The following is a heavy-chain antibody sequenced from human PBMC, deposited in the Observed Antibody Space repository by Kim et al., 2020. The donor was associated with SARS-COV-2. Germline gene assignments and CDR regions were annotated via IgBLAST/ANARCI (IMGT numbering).Heavy chain of an antibody. CDR2: IYYSGST. CDR3: ARDGLEQQLGKYYYYGMDV. J-gene: IGHJ6*02. Sequence: SETLSLTCTVSGGSISSYYWSWIRQPPGKGLEWIGYIYYSGSTNYNPSLKSRVTISVDTSKNQFSLKLSSVTAADTAVYYCARDGLEQQLGKYYYYGMDVWGQGTTVTVSS. V-gene: IGHV4-59*13. CDR1: GGSISSYY. D-gene: IGHD6-13*01.